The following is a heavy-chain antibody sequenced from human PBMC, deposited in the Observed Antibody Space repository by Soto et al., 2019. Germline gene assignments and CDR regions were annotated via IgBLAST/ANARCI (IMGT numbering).Heavy chain of an antibody. Sequence: SETLSLTCAVYGGSFSGYYWSWIRQPPGKGLEWIGEINHSGSTNYNPSLKSRVTISVDTSKNQFSLKLSSVTAADTAVYYCARAPRGDSSSCYWPGGHYYYYYRDVWGKGTTVTVSS. CDR2: INHSGST. J-gene: IGHJ6*03. V-gene: IGHV4-34*01. D-gene: IGHD6-13*01. CDR3: ARAPRGDSSSCYWPGGHYYYYYRDV. CDR1: GGSFSGYY.